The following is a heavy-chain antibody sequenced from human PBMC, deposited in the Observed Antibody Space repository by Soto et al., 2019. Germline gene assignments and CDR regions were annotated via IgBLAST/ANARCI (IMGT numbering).Heavy chain of an antibody. D-gene: IGHD2-21*02. CDR1: GFTFSDYY. CDR3: ARDSKILVVVTAFDY. V-gene: IGHV3-11*01. J-gene: IGHJ4*02. Sequence: GGSLRLSCAASGFTFSDYYMSWIRQAPGKGLEWVSYISSSGSTIYYADSVKGRFTISRDNAKNSLYLQMNSLRAEDTAVYYCARDSKILVVVTAFDYWGQGTLVTVSS. CDR2: ISSSGSTI.